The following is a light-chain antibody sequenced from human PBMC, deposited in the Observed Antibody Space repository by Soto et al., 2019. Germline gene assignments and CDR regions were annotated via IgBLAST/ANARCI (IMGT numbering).Light chain of an antibody. J-gene: IGLJ1*01. CDR1: KLGEKN. CDR2: EDR. CDR3: QAWDSSILYV. V-gene: IGLV3-1*01. Sequence: SYELTQPPSVSVSPGQTASIPCSGDKLGEKNVCWYQQKPGQSPVLVIYEDRKRPSGIPERFSGSNSGNTATLTISGTQAVDEADYYCQAWDSSILYVFGTGTKVTVL.